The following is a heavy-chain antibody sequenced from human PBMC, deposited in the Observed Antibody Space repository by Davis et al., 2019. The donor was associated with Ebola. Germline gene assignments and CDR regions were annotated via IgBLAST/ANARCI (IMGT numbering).Heavy chain of an antibody. V-gene: IGHV5-51*01. J-gene: IGHJ5*02. CDR2: IYPGDSDT. Sequence: GESLKISCKGSGYSFTSYWIGWVRQMPGKGLEWMGIIYPGDSDTRYSPSFQGQVTISADKSISTAYLQWSSLKASDTAMYYCARHPLYIAAPDRGSFDPWGQGTLVTVSS. D-gene: IGHD6-13*01. CDR1: GYSFTSYW. CDR3: ARHPLYIAAPDRGSFDP.